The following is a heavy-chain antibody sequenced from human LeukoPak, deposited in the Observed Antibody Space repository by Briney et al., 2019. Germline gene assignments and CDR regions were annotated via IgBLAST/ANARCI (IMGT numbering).Heavy chain of an antibody. J-gene: IGHJ4*02. V-gene: IGHV4-59*01. CDR1: GGSISSYY. Sequence: SETLSLTCTVSGGSISSYYWSWIRQPPGKGLEWIGYIYYSGSTNYNPSLKSRVTISVDTSKNQFSLKLSSVTAADTAVYYCARDKGGGDWVDYWGQGTLVTVSS. CDR3: ARDKGGGDWVDY. D-gene: IGHD3-16*01. CDR2: IYYSGST.